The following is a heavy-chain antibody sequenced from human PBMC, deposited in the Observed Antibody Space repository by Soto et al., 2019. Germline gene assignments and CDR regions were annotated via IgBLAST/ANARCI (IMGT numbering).Heavy chain of an antibody. V-gene: IGHV1-18*01. CDR2: ISAYNGNT. J-gene: IGHJ5*02. CDR3: ARDLKSMIVLRNWFDP. CDR1: GYTFTSYG. D-gene: IGHD3-22*01. Sequence: QVQLVQSGAEVKKAGASVKVSCKASGYTFTSYGISWVRQAPGQGLEWMGWISAYNGNTNYAQKLHGRVTMTTDTSTSTAYMELRSLRSDDTAVYYCARDLKSMIVLRNWFDPWGQGTQVTVSS.